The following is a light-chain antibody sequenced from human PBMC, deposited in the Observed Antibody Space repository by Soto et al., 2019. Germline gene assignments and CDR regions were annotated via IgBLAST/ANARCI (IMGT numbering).Light chain of an antibody. CDR3: LQFRT. J-gene: IGKJ1*01. CDR2: GAS. Sequence: EIVMTQSPGTLSLSPVERATLSCRASQSVTSSYLAWYQQKPSQAPRLLIYGASSRATGIPDRFSGSGSGTDFTLTISRLEPEDFAVYYCLQFRTFGQGTKVDIK. V-gene: IGKV3-20*01. CDR1: QSVTSSY.